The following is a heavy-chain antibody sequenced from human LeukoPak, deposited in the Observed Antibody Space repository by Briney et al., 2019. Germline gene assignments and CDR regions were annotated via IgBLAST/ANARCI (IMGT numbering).Heavy chain of an antibody. CDR3: ARDHESRVNPTSDY. CDR1: GFTFSTYI. CDR2: IKAGAEAT. D-gene: IGHD2-2*01. Sequence: GGSLRLSCEASGFTFSTYIMTWVRQAPGKGLEWVSTIKAGAEATFYADSVKDRFTISRDNSKNTLYLQMNSLRADDTALYSCARDHESRVNPTSDYGGQGT. J-gene: IGHJ4*02. V-gene: IGHV3-23*01.